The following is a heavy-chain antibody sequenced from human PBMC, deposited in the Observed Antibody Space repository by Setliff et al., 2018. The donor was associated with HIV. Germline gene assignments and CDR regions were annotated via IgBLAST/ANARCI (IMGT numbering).Heavy chain of an antibody. J-gene: IGHJ4*02. CDR3: AREVGAETDY. CDR2: IYSGGTI. CDR1: GFTVSSNY. V-gene: IGHV3-53*01. D-gene: IGHD1-26*01. Sequence: GGSLRLSCAASGFTVSSNYMTWVRQAPGKGLQWVSVIYSGGTIHYADSVKGRFVISRDNSKNTVYLQMNSLRVEDTAVYYCAREVGAETDYWGQGTLVTVSS.